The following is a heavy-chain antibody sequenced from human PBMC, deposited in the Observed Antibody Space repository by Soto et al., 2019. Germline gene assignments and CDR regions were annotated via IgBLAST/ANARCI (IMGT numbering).Heavy chain of an antibody. CDR1: GGSISRSSYY. D-gene: IGHD3-10*01. V-gene: IGHV4-39*01. CDR2: IYYSGST. J-gene: IGHJ5*02. Sequence: PETRSVTWTVSGGSISRSSYYGGWIRQAPGKGLEWIGSIYYSGSTYYNPSLKSRVTISVDTSKNQFSLKLSSVTAADTAVYYCARLSPPLYRSGSYCSWFDPWGHGTLLTVS. CDR3: ARLSPPLYRSGSYCSWFDP.